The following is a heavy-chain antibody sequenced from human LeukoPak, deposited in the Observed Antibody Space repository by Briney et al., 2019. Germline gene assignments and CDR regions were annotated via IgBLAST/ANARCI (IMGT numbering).Heavy chain of an antibody. J-gene: IGHJ6*03. CDR3: ARGGSLSAKYCSGGSCYSRENYYYYMDV. CDR1: GFTFSTYS. D-gene: IGHD2-15*01. CDR2: ISSSSSYI. Sequence: GGSLRLSCAASGFTFSTYSMSWVRQAPGKGLEWVSSISSSSSYIYYADSVKVRFTISRDNAKNSLYLQMNSLRAEDTAVYYCARGGSLSAKYCSGGSCYSRENYYYYMDVWGKGTTVTVSS. V-gene: IGHV3-21*01.